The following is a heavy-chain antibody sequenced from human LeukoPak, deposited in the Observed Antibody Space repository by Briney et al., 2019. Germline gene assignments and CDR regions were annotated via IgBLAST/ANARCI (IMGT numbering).Heavy chain of an antibody. CDR1: GFTFDDYA. Sequence: GGSLRLSCAASGFTFDDYAMHWVRQAPGKGLEWVSGISWNSGSIGYADSVKGRFTISRDNAKNSLYLQMNSLRAEDTALYYCVKEAYSVAGTCNYWGQGTLVTVSS. J-gene: IGHJ4*02. V-gene: IGHV3-9*01. D-gene: IGHD6-19*01. CDR2: ISWNSGSI. CDR3: VKEAYSVAGTCNY.